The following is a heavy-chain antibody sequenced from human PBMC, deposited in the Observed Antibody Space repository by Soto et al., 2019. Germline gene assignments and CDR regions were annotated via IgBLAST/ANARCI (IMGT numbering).Heavy chain of an antibody. CDR3: AKDVRSVGGDYVGCLDP. Sequence: PGGSLRLSCAASGFTFSSYAMSWVRQAPGKGLEWVSAISGSGGSTYYADSVKGRFTISRDNSKNTLYLQMNSLRAEDTAVYYCAKDVRSVGGDYVGCLDPWGQGTLVTVSS. CDR1: GFTFSSYA. D-gene: IGHD4-17*01. V-gene: IGHV3-23*01. J-gene: IGHJ5*02. CDR2: ISGSGGST.